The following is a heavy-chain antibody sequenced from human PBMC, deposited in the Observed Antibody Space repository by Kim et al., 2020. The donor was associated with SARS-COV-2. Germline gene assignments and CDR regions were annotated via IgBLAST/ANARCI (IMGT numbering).Heavy chain of an antibody. D-gene: IGHD6-6*01. Sequence: SETLSLTCAVSDGSMSSGYWWSWVRQPPGKGLEWIGEIHHGGSTFYNPSLRSRVTISIDRSKKQFSLKLTSVTAADTAVYYCARGRGQLDDYWDQGTLVTVSS. J-gene: IGHJ4*02. V-gene: IGHV4-4*02. CDR1: DGSMSSGYW. CDR2: IHHGGST. CDR3: ARGRGQLDDY.